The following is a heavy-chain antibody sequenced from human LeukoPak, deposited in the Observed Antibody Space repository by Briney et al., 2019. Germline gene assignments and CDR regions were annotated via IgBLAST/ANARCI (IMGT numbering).Heavy chain of an antibody. CDR1: GFALSSHW. CDR2: VNRDGSET. Sequence: QSGGSLRLSCAASGFALSSHWMTWVRKLPGRGPEWVANVNRDGSETYYLDSVKGRFTISKDNAKNSLYLQMNSLRAEDTALYHCARNNGMDVWGQGTTVIVSS. V-gene: IGHV3-7*03. J-gene: IGHJ6*02. CDR3: ARNNGMDV.